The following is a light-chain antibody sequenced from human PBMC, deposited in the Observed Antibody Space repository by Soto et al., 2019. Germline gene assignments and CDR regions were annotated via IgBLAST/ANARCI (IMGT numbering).Light chain of an antibody. Sequence: QSVLTQPPSVSGAPGQRVTISCTGSSSNIGAGYDVHWYQQLPGTAPKLLIYGNSNRPSGVPDRFSGSKSGTSASLAITGLQAEDEADYYCQSYYSSRSGGVFGGGTKLTVL. CDR1: SSNIGAGYD. CDR2: GNS. CDR3: QSYYSSRSGGV. V-gene: IGLV1-40*01. J-gene: IGLJ3*02.